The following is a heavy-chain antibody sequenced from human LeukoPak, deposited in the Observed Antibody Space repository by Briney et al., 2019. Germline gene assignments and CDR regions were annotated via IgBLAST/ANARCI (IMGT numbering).Heavy chain of an antibody. Sequence: SVKVSCKASGGTFSSYAISWVRQAPGQGLEWMGGIIPMFGTANYAQKFQGRVTITTDESTSTAYMELSSLRSEDTAVYYCATNPHYYDSSGYYMGFAFDIWGQGTMVAVSS. CDR1: GGTFSSYA. D-gene: IGHD3-22*01. V-gene: IGHV1-69*05. CDR2: IIPMFGTA. CDR3: ATNPHYYDSSGYYMGFAFDI. J-gene: IGHJ3*02.